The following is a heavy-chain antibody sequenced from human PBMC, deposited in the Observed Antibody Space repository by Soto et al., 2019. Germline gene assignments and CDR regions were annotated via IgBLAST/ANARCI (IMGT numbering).Heavy chain of an antibody. Sequence: QVQLVESGGGVVQPGRSLRLSCAASGFTFSSYGMHWVRQAPGKGLEWVAVIWYDGSNKWYADSVKGRFTISRDNSKNTLYLQMNSLRAEDKAVYSCARDRGYSGYDSPRFYYGIDVWGQGTTVTVSS. V-gene: IGHV3-33*01. D-gene: IGHD5-12*01. CDR3: ARDRGYSGYDSPRFYYGIDV. CDR2: IWYDGSNK. J-gene: IGHJ6*02. CDR1: GFTFSSYG.